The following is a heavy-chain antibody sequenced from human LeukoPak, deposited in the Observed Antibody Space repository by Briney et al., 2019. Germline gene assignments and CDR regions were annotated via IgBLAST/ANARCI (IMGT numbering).Heavy chain of an antibody. CDR1: GGTFSSYT. J-gene: IGHJ5*02. V-gene: IGHV1-69*02. CDR2: IIPILGIA. D-gene: IGHD3-3*01. Sequence: GASVKVSCKASGGTFSSYTISWVRQAPGRGLEWMGRIIPILGIANYAQKFQGRVTITADKSTSTAYMELSSLRSEDTAVYYCAMTIFGVVIIAGWFDPWGQGTLVTVSS. CDR3: AMTIFGVVIIAGWFDP.